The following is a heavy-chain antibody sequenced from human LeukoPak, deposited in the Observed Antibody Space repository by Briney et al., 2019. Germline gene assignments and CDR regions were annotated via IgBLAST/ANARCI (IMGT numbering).Heavy chain of an antibody. CDR1: GFTFSTYT. J-gene: IGHJ5*02. Sequence: GGSLRLSCAASGFTFSTYTMNWVRQAPGKGLEWVSSITSRSYIYYADSLKGRFTISRDNAKNSLYLQMNSLRAEDTAVYYCARSPTTVTPYWFDPWGQGALVTVSS. CDR2: ITSRSYI. V-gene: IGHV3-21*01. D-gene: IGHD4-17*01. CDR3: ARSPTTVTPYWFDP.